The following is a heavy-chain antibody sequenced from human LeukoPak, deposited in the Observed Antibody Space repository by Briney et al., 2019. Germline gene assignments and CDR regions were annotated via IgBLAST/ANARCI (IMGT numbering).Heavy chain of an antibody. Sequence: PSETLSLTCTVSGGSISSYYWSWIRQPPGKGLEWIGYIYYSGSTNYNPSLKSRVTISVDTSKNQFSLKLSSVTAADTAVYYCARRPKYYYDSSGYLDYWGQGTLVTVSS. D-gene: IGHD3-22*01. V-gene: IGHV4-59*12. CDR2: IYYSGST. CDR1: GGSISSYY. CDR3: ARRPKYYYDSSGYLDY. J-gene: IGHJ4*02.